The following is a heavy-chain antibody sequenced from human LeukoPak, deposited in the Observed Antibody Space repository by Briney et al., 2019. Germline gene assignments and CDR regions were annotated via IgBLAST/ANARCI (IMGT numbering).Heavy chain of an antibody. CDR3: ARDLEFPDY. J-gene: IGHJ4*02. CDR1: GYTFTSYG. V-gene: IGHV1-18*01. D-gene: IGHD3-3*01. CDR2: ISTNNGNT. Sequence: ASVKVSCKASGYTFTSYGITWMRQAPGQGLEWMGWISTNNGNTNYVQKFQGRVTMTTDTSTSTAYMELRSLTSDDTAVYYCARDLEFPDYWGRGTLVTVSS.